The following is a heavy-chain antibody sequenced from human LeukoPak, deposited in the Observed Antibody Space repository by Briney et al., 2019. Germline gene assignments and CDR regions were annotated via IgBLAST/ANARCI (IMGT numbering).Heavy chain of an antibody. CDR1: GXTFSSYA. J-gene: IGHJ5*02. CDR2: ISGSGGST. CDR3: AKDNPLDLGILNWFDP. D-gene: IGHD7-27*01. V-gene: IGHV3-23*01. Sequence: PGGSLRXXXXXXGXTFSSYAMSWVRQAPGKGLEWVSAISGSGGSTYYADSVKGRFTISRDNSKNTLYLQMNSLRAEDTAVYYCAKDNPLDLGILNWFDPWGQGTLVTVSS.